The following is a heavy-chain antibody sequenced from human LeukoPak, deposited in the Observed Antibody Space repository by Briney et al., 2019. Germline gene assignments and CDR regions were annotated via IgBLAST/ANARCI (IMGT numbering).Heavy chain of an antibody. CDR1: GFTFSTYA. CDR2: LSFDGSNK. V-gene: IGHV3-30-3*01. J-gene: IGHJ6*02. Sequence: GRSLRLSCAASGFTFSTYAMHWVRQAPGKGLEWGAVLSFDGSNKYYLDSVKGRFTISRDNSKNTLYLQMNSLRDDDTAVYYCAKDDLQLSYYYGMDVWGQGTTVTVSS. D-gene: IGHD1-1*01. CDR3: AKDDLQLSYYYGMDV.